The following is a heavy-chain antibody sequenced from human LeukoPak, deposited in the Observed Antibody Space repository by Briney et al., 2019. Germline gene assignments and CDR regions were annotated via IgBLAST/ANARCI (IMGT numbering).Heavy chain of an antibody. Sequence: ASVKVSCKASGYTFTGYYMHWVRQAPGQGLEWMGWINPNSGGTTYAQKFQGRVIMTRDTSISTAYMELSRLRSDDTAVYYCARGWSGSYYSHYYYYMDVWGKGTTVTVSS. CDR2: INPNSGGT. J-gene: IGHJ6*03. CDR3: ARGWSGSYYSHYYYYMDV. D-gene: IGHD1-26*01. V-gene: IGHV1-2*02. CDR1: GYTFTGYY.